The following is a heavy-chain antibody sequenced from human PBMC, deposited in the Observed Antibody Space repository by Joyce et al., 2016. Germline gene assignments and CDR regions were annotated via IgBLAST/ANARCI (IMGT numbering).Heavy chain of an antibody. J-gene: IGHJ4*02. V-gene: IGHV3-21*01. Sequence: EVQLVESGGGLVKPGGSLRLSCAASGFTFSSYSMSWVRQAPRKGLELVSSLRSSSSYIKYTDSVKGRFTISRDNAKNSLYLQMNSLRVEDTAVYYCARSSYTNGIFDYWGQGTLVTVSS. CDR1: GFTFSSYS. D-gene: IGHD2-8*01. CDR3: ARSSYTNGIFDY. CDR2: LRSSSSYI.